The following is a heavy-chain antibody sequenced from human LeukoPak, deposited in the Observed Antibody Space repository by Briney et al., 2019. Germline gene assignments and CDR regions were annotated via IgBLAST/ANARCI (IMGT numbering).Heavy chain of an antibody. J-gene: IGHJ4*02. CDR2: IIPIFGTA. CDR3: AADSSGWQLPDY. CDR1: GGTFSSYA. Sequence: SVTVSCKASGGTFSSYAISWVRQAPGQGLEWMGGIIPIFGTANYAQKFQGRVTITADESTSTAYMELSSLRSEDTAVYYCAADSSGWQLPDYWGQGTLVTVSS. D-gene: IGHD6-19*01. V-gene: IGHV1-69*01.